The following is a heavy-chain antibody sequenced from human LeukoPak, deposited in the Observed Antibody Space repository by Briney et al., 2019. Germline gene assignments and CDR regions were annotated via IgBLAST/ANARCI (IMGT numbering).Heavy chain of an antibody. CDR2: IYPGDSDT. J-gene: IGHJ6*02. V-gene: IGHV5-51*01. D-gene: IGHD6-6*01. CDR3: ARHSSSSYYYYGMDV. CDR1: GYSFTSYW. Sequence: GESLKISCKGSGYSFTSYWSGWVRQMPGKGLEWMGIIYPGDSDTRYSPSFQGQVTISADKSISTAYLQWSSLKALDTAMYYCARHSSSSYYYYGMDVWGQGTTVTVSS.